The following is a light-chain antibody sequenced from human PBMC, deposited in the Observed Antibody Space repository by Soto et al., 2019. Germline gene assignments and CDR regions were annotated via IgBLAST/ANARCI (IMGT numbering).Light chain of an antibody. CDR1: QSISSN. V-gene: IGKV3-20*01. Sequence: EIVMTQSPANLSVSPGERATLSCRASQSISSNLAWYQQQPGQAPRLLIYGASSRAPGIPDRFSGSGSGTDFTLTISRLDPEDFAVYFCQQYANSPFTFGPGTKVDIK. J-gene: IGKJ3*01. CDR3: QQYANSPFT. CDR2: GAS.